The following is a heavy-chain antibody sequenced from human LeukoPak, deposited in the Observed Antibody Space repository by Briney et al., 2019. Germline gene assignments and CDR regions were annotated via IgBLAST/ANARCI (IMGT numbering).Heavy chain of an antibody. D-gene: IGHD6-19*01. Sequence: ASVKVSCKASGYTFTGYYMHWVRQAPGQGLEWMGWINPNSGGTNYAQKFQGWVTMTRDTSISTAYMELSRLRSDDTAVYYCARAVAVSIDAFDIWGQGTMVTVSS. CDR1: GYTFTGYY. CDR3: ARAVAVSIDAFDI. V-gene: IGHV1-2*04. CDR2: INPNSGGT. J-gene: IGHJ3*02.